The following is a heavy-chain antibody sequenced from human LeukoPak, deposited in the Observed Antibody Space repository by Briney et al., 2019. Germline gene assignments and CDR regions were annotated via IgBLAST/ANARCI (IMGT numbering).Heavy chain of an antibody. CDR1: GFTFSSYA. CDR3: ARADSGTYYNYYLDS. J-gene: IGHJ4*02. V-gene: IGHV3-30*04. D-gene: IGHD1-26*01. CDR2: ISNDGGTK. Sequence: GGSLRLSCAASGFTFSSYAMHWVRQAPGKGLEWVAVISNDGGTKYYPDSVKGRLTISRDNSRNTLYLQMNSLRAEDTAVYYCARADSGTYYNYYLDSWGQGTLVTVSS.